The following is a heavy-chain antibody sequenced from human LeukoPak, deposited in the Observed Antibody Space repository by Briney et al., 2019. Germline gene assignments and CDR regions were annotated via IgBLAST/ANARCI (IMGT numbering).Heavy chain of an antibody. CDR2: INPSGGST. D-gene: IGHD3-9*01. J-gene: IGHJ6*02. CDR3: ARVEYXILTGXAYGMDV. CDR1: GYTFTSYY. V-gene: IGHV1-46*01. Sequence: GASVKVSCKASGYTFTSYYMHWVRQAPGQGLEWMGIINPSGGSTNYAQKFQGRVTMTRDTSTSTVYMELSSLRSEDTAVYYCARVEYXILTGXAYGMDVWGXGTXVXVSS.